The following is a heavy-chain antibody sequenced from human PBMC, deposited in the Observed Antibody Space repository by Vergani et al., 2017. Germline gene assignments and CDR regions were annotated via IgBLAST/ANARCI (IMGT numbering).Heavy chain of an antibody. D-gene: IGHD3-22*01. CDR2: INHRGST. J-gene: IGHJ3*02. CDR3: ARASTYYYDSSGYYYVTRGAFDI. CDR1: GGSFSGYY. Sequence: QVQLQQWGAGLLKPSETLSLTCAVYGGSFSGYYWSWIRQPPGKGLEWIGEINHRGSTNYNPALKSRVTISVDTSKNQFSLKLSSVTAADTAVYYWARASTYYYDSSGYYYVTRGAFDIWGQGTMVTVSS. V-gene: IGHV4-34*01.